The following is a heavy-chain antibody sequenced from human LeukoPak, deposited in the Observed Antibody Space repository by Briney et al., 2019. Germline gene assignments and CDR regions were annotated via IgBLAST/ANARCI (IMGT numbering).Heavy chain of an antibody. CDR1: GFTFSSYA. CDR2: ISGSGGST. CDR3: AKAPSGYSGYDLLDY. D-gene: IGHD5-12*01. Sequence: GGSLRLSCAASGFTFSSYAMSWVRQAPGKGLEWVSAISGSGGSTYYADSVNGRFTISRDNSKNTQYLQMNSLRAEDTAVYYCAKAPSGYSGYDLLDYWGQGTLDSVSS. V-gene: IGHV3-23*01. J-gene: IGHJ4*02.